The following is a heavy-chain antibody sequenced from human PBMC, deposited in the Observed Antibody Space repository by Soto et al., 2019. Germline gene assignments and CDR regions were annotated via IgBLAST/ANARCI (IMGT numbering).Heavy chain of an antibody. Sequence: PGGSLRLSCAVSGFTFNSYAMNWVRQAPGKGLEWVSSISGSGRTTYYADAVKGRFTISRDNSKNTLFLQMNSLRSEDTAVYYCAKGVTTIVATGSWFDHWGQGTLVTVPS. CDR3: AKGVTTIVATGSWFDH. V-gene: IGHV3-23*01. CDR2: ISGSGRTT. J-gene: IGHJ5*02. D-gene: IGHD5-12*01. CDR1: GFTFNSYA.